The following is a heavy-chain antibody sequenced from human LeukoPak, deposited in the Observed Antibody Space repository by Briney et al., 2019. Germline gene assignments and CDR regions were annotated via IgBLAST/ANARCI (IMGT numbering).Heavy chain of an antibody. J-gene: IGHJ6*03. D-gene: IGHD6-13*01. CDR2: IIPIFGTA. V-gene: IGHV1-69*05. CDR1: GGTFSSYA. CDR3: ARTQLAAAAFPPSYYYYMDV. Sequence: SVKVSCKASGGTFSSYAISWVRQAPGQGLEWMGGIIPIFGTANYAQKFQGRVTITTDESTSAAYMELSSLRSEDTAVYYCARTQLAAAAFPPSYYYYMDVWGKGTTVTVSS.